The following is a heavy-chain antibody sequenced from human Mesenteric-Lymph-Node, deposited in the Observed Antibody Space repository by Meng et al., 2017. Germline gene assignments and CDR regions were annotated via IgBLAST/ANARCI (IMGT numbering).Heavy chain of an antibody. CDR2: IKQDGSEK. Sequence: GGSLRLSCAASGFTFSSYWMSWVRQAPGKGLEWVANIKQDGSEKYYVDSVKGRFTISRDNAKNSLYLQMNSLRAEDTAVYYCARVSSYYDSSGYHGGFDYWGQGTLVTVSS. CDR1: GFTFSSYW. J-gene: IGHJ4*02. V-gene: IGHV3-7*01. D-gene: IGHD3-22*01. CDR3: ARVSSYYDSSGYHGGFDY.